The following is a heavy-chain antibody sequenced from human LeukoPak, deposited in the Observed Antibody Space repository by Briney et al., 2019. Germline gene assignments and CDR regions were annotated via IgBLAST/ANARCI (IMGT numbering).Heavy chain of an antibody. CDR3: VRSLEMATNLVY. CDR2: INPSGGST. J-gene: IGHJ4*02. V-gene: IGHV1-46*01. D-gene: IGHD5-24*01. Sequence: DSVKVSCKASVGTFISYALSWVRQAPGQGLQWMGIINPSGGSTAYAQRFQGRVTMTRDTSTSTVYMELSSLSSEDTPVYYCVRSLEMATNLVYWGQGTLVTVSS. CDR1: VGTFISYA.